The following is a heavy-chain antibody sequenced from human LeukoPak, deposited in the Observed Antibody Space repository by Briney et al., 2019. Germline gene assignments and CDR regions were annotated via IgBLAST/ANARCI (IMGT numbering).Heavy chain of an antibody. CDR2: ISGSGGST. CDR1: GFTFSSYA. CDR3: TSITMIVVVRYFQH. D-gene: IGHD3-22*01. Sequence: GGSLRLSCAASGFTFSSYAMSWVRQAPGEGLEWVSAISGSGGSTYYADSVKGRFTISRDNSKNTLYLQMNSPRAEDTAVYYCTSITMIVVVRYFQHWGQGTLVTVSS. J-gene: IGHJ1*01. V-gene: IGHV3-23*01.